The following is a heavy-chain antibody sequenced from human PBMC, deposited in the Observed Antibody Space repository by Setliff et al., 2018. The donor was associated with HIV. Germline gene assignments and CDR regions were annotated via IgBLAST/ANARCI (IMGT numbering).Heavy chain of an antibody. Sequence: PGGSLRLSCAASGFTFNTYAMSWVRQAPGKGLEWVSVISGSGASTFYADSVKGRFTISRDNSKSTLYLQMNSLRAEDTAVYYCAKSGYCGSSTCRNYFYYMDVWGKGTTVTVSS. CDR2: ISGSGAST. J-gene: IGHJ6*03. CDR1: GFTFNTYA. D-gene: IGHD2-2*01. CDR3: AKSGYCGSSTCRNYFYYMDV. V-gene: IGHV3-23*01.